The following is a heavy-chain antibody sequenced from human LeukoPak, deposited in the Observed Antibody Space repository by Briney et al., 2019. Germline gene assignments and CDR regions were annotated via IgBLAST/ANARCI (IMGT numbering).Heavy chain of an antibody. CDR3: AKRVPYTSSSVYFDY. J-gene: IGHJ4*02. CDR2: ISDDGRST. D-gene: IGHD6-6*01. CDR1: GFTFSSYG. Sequence: GGSLRLSCAASGFTFSSYGMSWVRQAPGKGLEWVSSISDDGRSTYYADSVKGRFTISKDNSKNTMYLQMNNLRAEDTAIYYWAKRVPYTSSSVYFDYWGQGTLVTVSS. V-gene: IGHV3-23*01.